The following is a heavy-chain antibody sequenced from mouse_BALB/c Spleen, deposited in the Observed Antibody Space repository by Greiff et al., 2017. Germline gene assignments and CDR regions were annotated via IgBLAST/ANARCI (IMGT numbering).Heavy chain of an antibody. J-gene: IGHJ3*01. CDR2: ILPGSGST. CDR1: GYTFSSYW. V-gene: IGHV1-9*01. D-gene: IGHD2-14*01. CDR3: ARSDYYRYPFAY. Sequence: QVQLKQSGAELMKPGASVKISCKATGYTFSSYWIEWVKQRPGHGLEWIGEILPGSGSTNYNEKFKGKATFTADTSSNTAYMQLSSLTSEDSAVYYCARSDYYRYPFAYWGQGTLVTVSA.